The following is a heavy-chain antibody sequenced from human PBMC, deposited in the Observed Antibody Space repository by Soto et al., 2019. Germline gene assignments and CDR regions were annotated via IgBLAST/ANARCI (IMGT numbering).Heavy chain of an antibody. V-gene: IGHV3-7*01. D-gene: IGHD3-10*01. CDR3: ARDRLWFGEYDAFDI. J-gene: IGHJ3*02. Sequence: EVQLVESGGGLVQPGGSLRLSCAASGFTFSSYWMSWVRQAPGKGLEWVANIKQDGSEKYYVDSVKGRFTISRDNAKNSLYLQMTSLRAEDTAVYYCARDRLWFGEYDAFDIWGQGTMVTVSS. CDR2: IKQDGSEK. CDR1: GFTFSSYW.